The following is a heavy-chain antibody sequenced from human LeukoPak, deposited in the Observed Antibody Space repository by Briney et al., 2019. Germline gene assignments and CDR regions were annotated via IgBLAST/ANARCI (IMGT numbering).Heavy chain of an antibody. D-gene: IGHD2-2*01. CDR3: ANRGPGIEVVPAAPDY. Sequence: GGSLRLSCAASGFTFSSYGMHWVRQAPGKGLEWGAFIRYDGSNKYYADSVKGRFTISRDNSKNTLYLQMNSLRAEDTAVYYCANRGPGIEVVPAAPDYWGQGTLVTVSS. CDR2: IRYDGSNK. V-gene: IGHV3-30*02. CDR1: GFTFSSYG. J-gene: IGHJ4*02.